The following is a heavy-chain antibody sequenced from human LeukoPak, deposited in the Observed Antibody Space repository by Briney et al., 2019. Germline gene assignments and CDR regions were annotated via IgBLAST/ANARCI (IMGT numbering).Heavy chain of an antibody. J-gene: IGHJ6*03. Sequence: GGTLRLSCAVSGFTFSSYSMNWVRQAPGKGLVWVLYIRSSSSIIYYADSVQGRFTLSRDNAKNSLYLQMNSLRADDTSVYYCARDQYSYGYYYYYYMDVWGKGTTVTVSS. CDR1: GFTFSSYS. D-gene: IGHD5-18*01. V-gene: IGHV3-48*04. CDR3: ARDQYSYGYYYYYYMDV. CDR2: IRSSSSII.